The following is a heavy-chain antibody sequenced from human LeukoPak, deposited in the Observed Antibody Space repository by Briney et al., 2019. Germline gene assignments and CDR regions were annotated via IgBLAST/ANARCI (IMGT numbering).Heavy chain of an antibody. CDR3: AKASSGWLGNYFDY. CDR1: GFTFSSYG. Sequence: GGSLRLSCAASGFTFSSYGMHWVRQAPGKGLGWVAFIRYDGSNKYYADSVKGRFTISRDNSKNTLYLQMNSLRAEDTAVYYCAKASSGWLGNYFDYWGQGTLVTVSS. V-gene: IGHV3-30*02. D-gene: IGHD6-19*01. J-gene: IGHJ4*02. CDR2: IRYDGSNK.